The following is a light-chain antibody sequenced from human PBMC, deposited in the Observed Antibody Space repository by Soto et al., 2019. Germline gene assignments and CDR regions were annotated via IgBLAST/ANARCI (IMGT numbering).Light chain of an antibody. CDR1: QSLLHSNGYNY. Sequence: DIVMTQSPLSLPVTPGEPASISCRSSQSLLHSNGYNYLDWYLQKPGQSPQLLIYLGSNRSSGVPDRFSGSGSGTDFTLKTSRVEAEDVGVYYCMQALQTPRTFGPGTKVDIK. CDR3: MQALQTPRT. CDR2: LGS. J-gene: IGKJ3*01. V-gene: IGKV2-28*01.